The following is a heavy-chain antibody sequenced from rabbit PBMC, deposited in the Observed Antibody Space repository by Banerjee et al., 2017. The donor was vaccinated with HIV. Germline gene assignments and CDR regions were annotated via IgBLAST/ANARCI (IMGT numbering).Heavy chain of an antibody. CDR2: IYAGSGGST. Sequence: QSLEESGGDLVKPGTSLTLTCTASGFDLSSTYYICWVRQAPGKGLEWIACIYAGSGGSTYYASWAKGRFTISKTSSTTVTLQMTSLTAADTATYFCARNSAYAGYPLWGPGTLVTVS. J-gene: IGHJ4*01. D-gene: IGHD7-1*01. V-gene: IGHV1S40*01. CDR3: ARNSAYAGYPL. CDR1: GFDLSSTYY.